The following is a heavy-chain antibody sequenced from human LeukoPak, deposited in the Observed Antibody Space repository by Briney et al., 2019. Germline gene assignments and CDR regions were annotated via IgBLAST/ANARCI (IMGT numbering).Heavy chain of an antibody. CDR1: GYTFTSYG. D-gene: IGHD6-13*01. CDR3: ARNRAYSSSWYFDC. Sequence: GASVKVSCKASGYTFTSYGISWVRQAPGQGLEWMGWISAYNGNTNYAQKLQGRVTMTTDTSTSTAYMELRSLRSDDTAVYYCARNRAYSSSWYFDCWGQGTLVTVSS. CDR2: ISAYNGNT. J-gene: IGHJ4*02. V-gene: IGHV1-18*01.